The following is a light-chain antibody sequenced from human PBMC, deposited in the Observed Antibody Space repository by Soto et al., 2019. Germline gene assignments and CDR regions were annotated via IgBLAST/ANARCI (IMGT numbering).Light chain of an antibody. CDR2: GAS. J-gene: IGKJ1*01. CDR1: QSVSSN. CDR3: QQYYKLPWT. Sequence: EIVMTQSPATLSVSPGERATLSCRASQSVSSNLAWYQQKPGQAPRLLIYGASTMATGIPARFSGSGSGTEFTLTISSLQSEDFAVYCCQQYYKLPWTFGQGTKVEIK. V-gene: IGKV3-15*01.